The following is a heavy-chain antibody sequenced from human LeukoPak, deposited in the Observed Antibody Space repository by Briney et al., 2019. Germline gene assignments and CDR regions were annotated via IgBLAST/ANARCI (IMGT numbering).Heavy chain of an antibody. J-gene: IGHJ4*02. Sequence: GGSLRLSCTASGFTSGDYAMSWFRQAPGKGLEWVGFIRSKAYGGTTEYAASVKGRFTISRDDSKSIAYLQMNSLKTEDTAVYYCTRDNSIPWYYFDYWGQGTLVTVSS. D-gene: IGHD4-23*01. CDR2: IRSKAYGGTT. V-gene: IGHV3-49*03. CDR1: GFTSGDYA. CDR3: TRDNSIPWYYFDY.